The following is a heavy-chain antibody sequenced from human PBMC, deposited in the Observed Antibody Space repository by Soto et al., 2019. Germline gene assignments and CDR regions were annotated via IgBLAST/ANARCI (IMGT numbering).Heavy chain of an antibody. Sequence: QSPTLSLTCAISGDSVSSNSAAWNWIRQSPSRGLEWLGRTYYRSKWYNDYAVSVKSRITINPDTSKNQFSLQLNSVTPEDTAVYYCARDWDSSSSGLGDYYYYMDVWGKGTTVTVSS. CDR1: GDSVSSNSAA. J-gene: IGHJ6*03. D-gene: IGHD6-6*01. V-gene: IGHV6-1*01. CDR2: TYYRSKWYN. CDR3: ARDWDSSSSGLGDYYYYMDV.